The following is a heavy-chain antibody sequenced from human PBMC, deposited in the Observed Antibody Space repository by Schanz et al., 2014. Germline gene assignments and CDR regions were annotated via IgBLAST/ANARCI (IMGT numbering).Heavy chain of an antibody. CDR3: ATLDYADSVS. J-gene: IGHJ5*02. CDR2: INPNSGDT. CDR1: GYTFTGYY. Sequence: QVQLVQSGAEVKKPGASVKVSCKASGYTFTGYYMHWVRQAPGQGLEWMGRINPNSGDTNYAQKFQGRLTMTRDASTSTVYMELSSLRSEDTAVYYCATLDYADSVSWGQGTLVTVSS. D-gene: IGHD4-17*01. V-gene: IGHV1-2*02.